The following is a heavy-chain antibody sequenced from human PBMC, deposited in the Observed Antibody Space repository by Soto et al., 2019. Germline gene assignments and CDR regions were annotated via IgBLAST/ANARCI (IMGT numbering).Heavy chain of an antibody. CDR3: ARERPERGKEV. CDR1: GGTFRSSA. V-gene: IGHV1-69*06. J-gene: IGHJ6*02. D-gene: IGHD6-25*01. CDR2: IIPVVGTA. Sequence: QVQLVQSGAEVKKPGSSVKVSCKASGGTFRSSAISWVRQAPGQGLEWMGAIIPVVGTAHYAQKFQGRVTITADKPTITAYMELSRLRSEDTAVYNCARERPERGKEVWGQWTTVTVSS.